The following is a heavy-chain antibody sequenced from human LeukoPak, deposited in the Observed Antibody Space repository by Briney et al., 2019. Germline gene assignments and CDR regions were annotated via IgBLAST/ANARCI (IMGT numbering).Heavy chain of an antibody. D-gene: IGHD3-10*01. CDR3: ARNYYYGSNWFDP. CDR1: GGSISSGDYY. V-gene: IGHV4-30-4*01. CDR2: TYYSGST. J-gene: IGHJ5*02. Sequence: SETLSLTCTVSGGSISSGDYYWSWIRQPPGKGLEWIGYTYYSGSTYYNPSLKNRVSISVDTSKNQFSLNLSSVTAADTAVYYCARNYYYGSNWFDPWGQGTLVTVSS.